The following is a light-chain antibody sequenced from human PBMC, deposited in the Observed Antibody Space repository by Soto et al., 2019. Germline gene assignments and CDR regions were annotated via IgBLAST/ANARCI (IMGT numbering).Light chain of an antibody. J-gene: IGLJ2*01. V-gene: IGLV1-47*01. CDR2: SND. CDR1: SSNIGTNY. CDR3: AAWDDSLSGPL. Sequence: QAVVTQSPSASGTPGQRVIISCSGTSSNIGTNYVYWYQQLPGTAPKVLIYSNDKRPSGVPNRFSGSKSGTSASLAISGLRSEDEADYYCAAWDDSLSGPLFGGGTKLTV.